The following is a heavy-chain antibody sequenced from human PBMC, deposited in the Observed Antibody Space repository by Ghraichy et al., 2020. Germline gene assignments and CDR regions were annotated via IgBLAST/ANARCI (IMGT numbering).Heavy chain of an antibody. CDR2: ISKSSDYI. CDR1: GFTFSTYT. Sequence: GESLNISCAASGFTFSTYTMNWVRQAPGKGLEWVSSISKSSDYIYYRDSVKGRFTTSRDNAENSLYLQMNGLRVEDTAVYYCARFLGFCNSVSCYDYYYGVDVWGQGTTVTVSS. CDR3: ARFLGFCNSVSCYDYYYGVDV. V-gene: IGHV3-21*01. D-gene: IGHD2/OR15-2a*01. J-gene: IGHJ6*02.